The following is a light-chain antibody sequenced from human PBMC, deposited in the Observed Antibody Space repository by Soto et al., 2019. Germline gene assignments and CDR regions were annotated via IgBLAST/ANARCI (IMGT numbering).Light chain of an antibody. J-gene: IGLJ1*01. V-gene: IGLV2-23*01. Sequence: LTQPASVSGSPGQSITISCTGTSSTVGGFNVVSWYQQHPGKAPKVIIYEGIKRPSGVSNRFSGSNSGSTASLTISGLQAEDEADYYCCSYVGATTYVFGTGTKVTVL. CDR1: SSTVGGFNV. CDR2: EGI. CDR3: CSYVGATTYV.